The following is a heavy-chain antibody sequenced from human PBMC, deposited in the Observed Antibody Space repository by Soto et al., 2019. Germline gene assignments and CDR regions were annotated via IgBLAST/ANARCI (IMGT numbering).Heavy chain of an antibody. CDR2: IYYSGST. CDR3: ARHVGAADDY. V-gene: IGHV4-59*01. Sequence: AETLSLTCAVSGGSISSYYWSWIRQPPGKGLEWIGYIYYSGSTNYNPSLKSRVTISVDTSKNQFSLKLSSVTAADTAVYYCARHVGAADDYWGQGTLVTVSS. D-gene: IGHD6-25*01. CDR1: GGSISSYY. J-gene: IGHJ4*02.